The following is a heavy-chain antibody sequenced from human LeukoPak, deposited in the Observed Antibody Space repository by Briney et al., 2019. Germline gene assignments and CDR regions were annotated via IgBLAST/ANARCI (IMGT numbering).Heavy chain of an antibody. CDR2: IYTSGST. J-gene: IGHJ5*02. CDR1: GGSISSGSYY. D-gene: IGHD4-23*01. V-gene: IGHV4-61*02. Sequence: SQTLSLTCTVSGGSISSGSYYWSWIRQPAGKGLEWIGRIYTSGSTNYNPSLKSRVTISVDTSKNQFSLKLSSVTAADTAVYYCARDQTYGGNSVGWFDPWGQGTLVTVSS. CDR3: ARDQTYGGNSVGWFDP.